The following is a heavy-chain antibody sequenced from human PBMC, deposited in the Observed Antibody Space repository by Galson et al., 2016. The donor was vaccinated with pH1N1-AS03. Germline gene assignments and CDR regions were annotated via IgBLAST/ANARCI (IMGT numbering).Heavy chain of an antibody. CDR2: ISGSGNNT. CDR1: GFTFGSFA. V-gene: IGHV3-23*01. J-gene: IGHJ4*02. CDR3: AKDKGLGGGSCYQY. Sequence: SLRLSCAASGFTFGSFAMSWVRQAPGKGLEWVSAISGSGNNTYYGDSVKGRLTISRDNSKNMLHLQMNSLRAEDTAVYYCAKDKGLGGGSCYQYWGQGTLVTVSS. D-gene: IGHD2-15*01.